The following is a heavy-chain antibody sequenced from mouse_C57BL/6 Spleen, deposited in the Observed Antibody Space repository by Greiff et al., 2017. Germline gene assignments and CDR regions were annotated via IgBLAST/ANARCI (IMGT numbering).Heavy chain of an antibody. CDR3: AREGSSGYVGAMDY. CDR1: GFTFSDYY. Sequence: EVMLVESEGGLVQPGSSMKLSCTASGFTFSDYYMAWVRQVPEKGLEWVANINYDGSSTYYLDSLKSRFIISRDNAKNILYLQMSSLKSEDTATYYCAREGSSGYVGAMDYWGQGTSVTVSS. D-gene: IGHD3-2*02. CDR2: INYDGSST. J-gene: IGHJ4*01. V-gene: IGHV5-16*01.